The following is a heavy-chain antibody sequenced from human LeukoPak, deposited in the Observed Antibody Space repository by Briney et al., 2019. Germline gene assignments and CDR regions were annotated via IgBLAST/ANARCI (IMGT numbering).Heavy chain of an antibody. V-gene: IGHV4-59*01. CDR2: IYYSGST. CDR1: GDSISSYY. CDR3: ATRESGSYGGGAFDI. Sequence: SETLSLTCTVSGDSISSYYWSWIRQPPGKGLEWIGYIYYSGSTNYNPSLKSRVTISVDTSKNQFSLKLSSVTAADTAVYYCATRESGSYGGGAFDIWGQGTMVTVSS. D-gene: IGHD1-26*01. J-gene: IGHJ3*02.